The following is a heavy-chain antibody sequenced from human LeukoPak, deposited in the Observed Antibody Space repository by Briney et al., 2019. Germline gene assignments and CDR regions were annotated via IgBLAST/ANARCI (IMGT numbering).Heavy chain of an antibody. CDR3: ARARGTTSYYDAFDI. V-gene: IGHV1-46*03. CDR2: INPCSGST. D-gene: IGHD4-17*01. CDR1: GYTFTNYY. J-gene: IGHJ3*02. Sequence: ASVKVSCKASGYTFTNYYMHWVRQAPGQGLEWMGIINPCSGSTDYAQKFQGRVTMTRDTSTSTVYMELSSLRSEDTAVYYCARARGTTSYYDAFDIWGQGTMVTVSS.